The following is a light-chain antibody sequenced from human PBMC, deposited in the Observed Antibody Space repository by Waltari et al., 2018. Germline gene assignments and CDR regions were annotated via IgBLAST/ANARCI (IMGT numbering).Light chain of an antibody. CDR3: QQYNNWPPMYT. Sequence: EIVMTQSPATLSVSPGERATLSCRASQSVDRSLAWYQQKPGQDPRLRIYGASTRATGIPARFSGSGSGTEFTLTIISMQSEDFAVYYCQQYNNWPPMYTFGQGTKLEIK. CDR1: QSVDRS. J-gene: IGKJ2*01. V-gene: IGKV3-15*01. CDR2: GAS.